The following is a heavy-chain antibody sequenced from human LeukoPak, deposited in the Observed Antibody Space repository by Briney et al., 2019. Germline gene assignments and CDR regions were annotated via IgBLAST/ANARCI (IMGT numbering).Heavy chain of an antibody. CDR2: ISSSSSTI. V-gene: IGHV3-48*01. D-gene: IGHD6-13*01. CDR1: GFTFSSYS. CDR3: ARDTYSSSWYESPLYYYYYYMDV. J-gene: IGHJ6*03. Sequence: PGGSLRLSCAASGFTFSSYSMNWVRQAPGKGLEWVSYISSSSSTIYYADSVKGRFTISRDNAKNSLYLQMNSLRAEDTAVYYCARDTYSSSWYESPLYYYYYYMDVWGKGTTVTVSS.